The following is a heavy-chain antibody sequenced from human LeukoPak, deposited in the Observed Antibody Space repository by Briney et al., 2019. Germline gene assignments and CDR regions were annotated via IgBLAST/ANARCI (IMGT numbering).Heavy chain of an antibody. Sequence: PSETLSLTCAVYGGSFSGYYWSWIRQPPGRGLEWIGEINHSGSTNYNPSLKSRVTISVGTSKNQFSLKLSSVTAADTAVYYCATSSSSPPNWFDPWGQGTLVTVSS. V-gene: IGHV4-34*01. CDR3: ATSSSSPPNWFDP. J-gene: IGHJ5*02. D-gene: IGHD6-6*01. CDR1: GGSFSGYY. CDR2: INHSGST.